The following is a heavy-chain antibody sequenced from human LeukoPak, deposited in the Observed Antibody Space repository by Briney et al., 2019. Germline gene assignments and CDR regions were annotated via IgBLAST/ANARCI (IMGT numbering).Heavy chain of an antibody. CDR1: GFSFSSYA. D-gene: IGHD4-17*01. Sequence: GGSLRLSCAASGFSFSSYAMHWVRQAPGKGLEYVSGITSRGTDTSYANSVKGRFTISRDNSKNTLYLQMGSLRVEDMAVYYCARGRGTTVTASMHVWGQGTTVTVSS. J-gene: IGHJ6*02. V-gene: IGHV3-64*01. CDR2: ITSRGTDT. CDR3: ARGRGTTVTASMHV.